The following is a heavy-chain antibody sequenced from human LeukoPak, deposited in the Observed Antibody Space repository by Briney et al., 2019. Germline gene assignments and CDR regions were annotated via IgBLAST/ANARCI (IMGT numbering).Heavy chain of an antibody. CDR2: IYYSGST. CDR3: ARYRYYFDY. J-gene: IGHJ4*02. CDR1: GGSISSYY. D-gene: IGHD1-14*01. V-gene: IGHV4-59*01. Sequence: PSETLSLTCTVSGGSISSYYWSWIRQPPGKGLEWIGYIYYSGSTNYNPSLNSRVTISVDTSKNQFSLKLSSVTAADTAVYYCARYRYYFDYWGQGTLVTVSS.